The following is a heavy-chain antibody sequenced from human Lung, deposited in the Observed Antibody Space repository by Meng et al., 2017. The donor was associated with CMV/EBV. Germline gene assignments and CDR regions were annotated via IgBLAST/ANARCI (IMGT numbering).Heavy chain of an antibody. Sequence: TAAVSCVNFAGYYCSWVRQYPGKGLEWIAEINHSESTNYNPSLKSRVTISVYTARNQFSLRMKSVTVADTGDYFCARKVGSGKYFFDYWGQGTLVTVSS. J-gene: IGHJ4*02. CDR1: CVNFAGYY. CDR2: INHSEST. D-gene: IGHD3-10*01. V-gene: IGHV4-34*01. CDR3: ARKVGSGKYFFDY.